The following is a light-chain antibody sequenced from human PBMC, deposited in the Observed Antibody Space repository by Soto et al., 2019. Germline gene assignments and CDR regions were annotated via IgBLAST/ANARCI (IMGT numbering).Light chain of an antibody. V-gene: IGLV2-11*01. CDR3: CSQVGTNTVI. Sequence: QSALTQPRSVSGSPGQSVTISCTGTSSDVGHYHYVSWYQQHPGKAPNLMIFDVNRRPSGVPDRFSGSKSGNTASLTISGLQAEDEADYYCCSQVGTNTVIFGGGTKVTVL. CDR2: DVN. CDR1: SSDVGHYHY. J-gene: IGLJ2*01.